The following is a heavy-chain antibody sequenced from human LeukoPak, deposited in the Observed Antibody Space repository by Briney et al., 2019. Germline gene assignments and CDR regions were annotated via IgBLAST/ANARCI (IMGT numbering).Heavy chain of an antibody. J-gene: IGHJ6*03. D-gene: IGHD1-1*01. CDR3: ARGIRNWNDKIYYYYMDV. V-gene: IGHV1-46*01. CDR1: GYTFTSYY. CDR2: INPSGGST. Sequence: ASVKVSCKASGYTFTSYYMHWVRQAPGQGLEWMGIINPSGGSTSYAQKFQGRVTMTRDMSTSTVYMELSSLRSEDTAVYYCARGIRNWNDKIYYYYMDVWGKGTTVTISS.